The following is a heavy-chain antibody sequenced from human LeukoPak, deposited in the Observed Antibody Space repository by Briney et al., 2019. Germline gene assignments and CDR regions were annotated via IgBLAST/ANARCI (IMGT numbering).Heavy chain of an antibody. CDR1: GFTFSSYA. V-gene: IGHV3-66*01. J-gene: IGHJ4*02. Sequence: PGGSLGLSCAASGFTFSSYAMSWVRQAPGKGLEWLSVIHRGGNTYYADSVKGRFTISRDSSKNTVFLQMDSLRAEDTAVYYCARDPGYGLGVDYGDYWGQGTLVTVSS. CDR2: IHRGGNT. D-gene: IGHD3-10*01. CDR3: ARDPGYGLGVDYGDY.